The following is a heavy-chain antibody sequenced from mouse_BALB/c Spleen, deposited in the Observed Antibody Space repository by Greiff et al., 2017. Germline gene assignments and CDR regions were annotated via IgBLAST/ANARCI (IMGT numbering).Heavy chain of an antibody. V-gene: IGHV5-17*02. CDR1: GFTFSSFG. CDR3: ARVDGYPWYFDV. CDR2: ISSGSSTI. D-gene: IGHD2-3*01. Sequence: EVKLVESGGGLVQPGGSRKLSCAASGFTFSSFGMHWVRQAPEKGLEWVAYISSGSSTIYYADTVKGRFTISRDNPKNTLFLQMTSLRSEDTAMYYCARVDGYPWYFDVWGAGTMVTVSS. J-gene: IGHJ1*01.